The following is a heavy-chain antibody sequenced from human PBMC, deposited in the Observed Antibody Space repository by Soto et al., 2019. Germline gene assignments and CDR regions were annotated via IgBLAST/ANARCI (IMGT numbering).Heavy chain of an antibody. CDR2: ISGSGGST. J-gene: IGHJ6*02. CDR1: GFTFSSYA. Sequence: QPGGSLRLSCAASGFTFSSYAMSWVRQAPGKGLEWVSAISGSGGSTYYADSVKGRFTISRDNSKNTLYLQMNSLRAEDTAVYYCAKDMGEYQLLYYYYGMDVWGQGTTVTVSS. V-gene: IGHV3-23*01. CDR3: AKDMGEYQLLYYYYGMDV. D-gene: IGHD2-2*01.